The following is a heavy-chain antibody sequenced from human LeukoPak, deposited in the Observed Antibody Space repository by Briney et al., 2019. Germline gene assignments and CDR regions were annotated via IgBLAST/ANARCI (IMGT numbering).Heavy chain of an antibody. CDR1: GGSISSGGYF. Sequence: SQTLSLTCTVSGGSISSGGYFWSWIRQHPGKGLEWIGYIYYSESTYYNPSLKGRVTISVDTSKNQFSLRLSSVTAADTAIYYCASVSYDTSLQHWGQGTLVTASS. D-gene: IGHD3-22*01. CDR2: IYYSEST. J-gene: IGHJ1*01. V-gene: IGHV4-31*03. CDR3: ASVSYDTSLQH.